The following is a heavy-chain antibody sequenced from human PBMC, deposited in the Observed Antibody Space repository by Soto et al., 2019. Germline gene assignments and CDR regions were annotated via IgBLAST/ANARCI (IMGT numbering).Heavy chain of an antibody. Sequence: EVQLLESGGGLVQPGGSLTLSCATSGFTFSSYAMVWVRQAAEKGLEWVASISNNGDTAYYADSVKGRFNISRGNSENTRYLKMNGLRADDTALYFCAKSRVFIGAIVTLLDSWGQGTQVTVSS. CDR1: GFTFSSYA. D-gene: IGHD3-16*02. CDR3: AKSRVFIGAIVTLLDS. J-gene: IGHJ4*02. V-gene: IGHV3-23*01. CDR2: ISNNGDTA.